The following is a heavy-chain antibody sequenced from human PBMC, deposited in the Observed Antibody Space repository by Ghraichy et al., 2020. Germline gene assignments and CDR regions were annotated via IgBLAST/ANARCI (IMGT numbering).Heavy chain of an antibody. V-gene: IGHV3-43*01. CDR1: GFTFDDYI. Sequence: LSLTCAASGFTFDDYIMHWVRQAPGKGLEWVSLISWVGGSTYYADSVKGRFTISRDNSKNSLYLQMNSLRTEDTALYYCAKDNSRRVTTYGIDVWGQGTTVTVSS. D-gene: IGHD4-17*01. CDR2: ISWVGGST. J-gene: IGHJ6*02. CDR3: AKDNSRRVTTYGIDV.